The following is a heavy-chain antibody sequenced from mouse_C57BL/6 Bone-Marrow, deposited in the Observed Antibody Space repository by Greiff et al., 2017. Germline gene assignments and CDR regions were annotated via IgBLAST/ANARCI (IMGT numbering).Heavy chain of an antibody. Sequence: QVQLKQPGAELVKPGASVKMSCKASGYTFTSYWITWVKQRPGQGLEWIGDIYPGSGSTNYNEKFKSKATLTVDTSSCTAYMQLSSLTSEDSAVYYCARYPDYYGSSLYAMDYWGQGTSVTVSS. D-gene: IGHD1-1*01. V-gene: IGHV1-55*01. CDR3: ARYPDYYGSSLYAMDY. J-gene: IGHJ4*01. CDR1: GYTFTSYW. CDR2: IYPGSGST.